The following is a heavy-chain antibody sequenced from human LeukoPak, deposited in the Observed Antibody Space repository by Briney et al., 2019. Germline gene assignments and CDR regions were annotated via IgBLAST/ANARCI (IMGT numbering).Heavy chain of an antibody. D-gene: IGHD3-9*01. J-gene: IGHJ4*02. CDR2: IYSGVST. CDR1: GFTVSSNY. CDR3: AKDGDYDILTGWSYTLYYFDY. Sequence: GGSLRLSCAASGFTVSSNYMSWVRQAPGKGLEWVSIIYSGVSTYYADSVKGRFTISRDNSKNTLYLLMNSLRAEDAAVYYCAKDGDYDILTGWSYTLYYFDYWGQGTLVTVSS. V-gene: IGHV3-53*01.